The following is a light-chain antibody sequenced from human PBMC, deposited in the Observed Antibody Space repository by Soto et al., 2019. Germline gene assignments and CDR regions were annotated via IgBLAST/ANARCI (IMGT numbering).Light chain of an antibody. J-gene: IGKJ5*01. Sequence: DIRMTQSPSSLSAAMGDRVTITSRASQSISNNLNWYHQKPGKPPKLLIYAASSLQSGVPSRFSGSGSGTDFTLTISNLQPEDFATYYCQQANSFPISFGQGTRLEIK. CDR3: QQANSFPIS. CDR2: AAS. CDR1: QSISNN. V-gene: IGKV1-12*01.